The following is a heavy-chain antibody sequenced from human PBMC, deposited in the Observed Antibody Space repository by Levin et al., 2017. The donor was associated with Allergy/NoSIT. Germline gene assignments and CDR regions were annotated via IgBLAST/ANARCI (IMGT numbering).Heavy chain of an antibody. V-gene: IGHV5-10-1*01. D-gene: IGHD6-19*01. CDR2: IDPTDSYT. CDR1: GYSFTDYW. CDR3: AGGIGGGWSGGPCLAH. Sequence: KVSCKGSGYSFTDYWINWVRQMPGKGLEWMGRIDPTDSYTKYSPSFQGHVTIPADESINTAYLQWSSLKASDTAIYFCAGGIGGGWSGGPCLAHWGQGTLVIVSS. J-gene: IGHJ4*02.